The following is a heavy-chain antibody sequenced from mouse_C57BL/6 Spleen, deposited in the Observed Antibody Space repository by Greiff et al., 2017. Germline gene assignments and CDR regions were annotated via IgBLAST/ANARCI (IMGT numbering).Heavy chain of an antibody. D-gene: IGHD1-1*01. Sequence: QVQLQQSGAELVRPGTSVKVSCKASGYAFTNYVIEWVKQRPGQGLEWIGVINPGSGSTNYNEKFKGKATLTAAKSSSTAYMKLSSLTSEDSAVEFCARPYYGSSSWFAYWGQGTLVTVSA. J-gene: IGHJ3*01. CDR3: ARPYYGSSSWFAY. CDR1: GYAFTNYV. V-gene: IGHV1-54*01. CDR2: INPGSGST.